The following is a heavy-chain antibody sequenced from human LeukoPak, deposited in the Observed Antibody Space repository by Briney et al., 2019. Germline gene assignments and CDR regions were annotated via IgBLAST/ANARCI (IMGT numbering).Heavy chain of an antibody. Sequence: ASVKVSCKVSGYTLTELSMHWVRQAPGEGLEWMGGFDPEDGETIYAQKFQGRVTMTEDTSTDTAYMELSSLRSEDTAVYYCATGFLYDSSGYPDAFDIWGQGTMVTVSS. J-gene: IGHJ3*02. V-gene: IGHV1-24*01. D-gene: IGHD3-22*01. CDR1: GYTLTELS. CDR2: FDPEDGET. CDR3: ATGFLYDSSGYPDAFDI.